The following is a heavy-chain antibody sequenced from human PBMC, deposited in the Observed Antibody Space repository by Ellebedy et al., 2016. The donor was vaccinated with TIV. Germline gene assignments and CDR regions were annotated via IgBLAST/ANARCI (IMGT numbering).Heavy chain of an antibody. Sequence: GESLKISCAASGFTFSAYGLHWVRQAPGKGLEWVAVIWRDGSREIYADSVKGRFTISRDNSKNTVFLQMNRLRAEDTAVYYCARESDLGSIGAGFDYWGQGDLVTVSS. CDR2: IWRDGSRE. D-gene: IGHD2-15*01. CDR3: ARESDLGSIGAGFDY. CDR1: GFTFSAYG. J-gene: IGHJ4*02. V-gene: IGHV3-33*01.